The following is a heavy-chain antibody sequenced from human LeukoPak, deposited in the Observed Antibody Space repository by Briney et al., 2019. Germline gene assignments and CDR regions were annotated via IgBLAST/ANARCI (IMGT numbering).Heavy chain of an antibody. D-gene: IGHD6-13*01. CDR2: IIPILGIA. CDR1: GDTFSSYA. Sequence: ASVKVSCKASGDTFSSYAINWVRQAPGQGLEWMGRIIPILGIANYAQKSQGRVTITADKSTSTAYMELSSLRSEDTAVYYCAREGIAAAGRMGGDYWGQGTLVTVSS. V-gene: IGHV1-69*04. CDR3: AREGIAAAGRMGGDY. J-gene: IGHJ4*02.